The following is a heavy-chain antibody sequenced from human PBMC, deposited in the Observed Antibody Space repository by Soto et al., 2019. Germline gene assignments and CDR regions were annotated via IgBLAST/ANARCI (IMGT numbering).Heavy chain of an antibody. CDR3: ARGGVVVVPAAALHWFDP. D-gene: IGHD2-2*01. CDR2: INHSGST. J-gene: IGHJ5*02. V-gene: IGHV4-34*01. Sequence: QVQLQQWGAGLLKPSETLSLTCAVYGGSFSGYYWSWIRQPPGKGLEWIGEINHSGSTNYNPSLKSRVTISVDTSKNQFSLKLSSVTAADTAVYYCARGGVVVVPAAALHWFDPWAREPWSPSPQ. CDR1: GGSFSGYY.